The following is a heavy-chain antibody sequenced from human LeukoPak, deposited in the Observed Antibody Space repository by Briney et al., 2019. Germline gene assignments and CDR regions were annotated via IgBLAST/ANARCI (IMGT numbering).Heavy chain of an antibody. CDR2: INHSGST. D-gene: IGHD5-18*01. CDR3: ARGPYKSGYSYGPALRFFDY. CDR1: GGSFSGYY. Sequence: PSETLSLTCAVYGGSFSGYYWSWIRQPPGKGLEWIGEINHSGSTNYNPSLKSRVTISVDTSKNQFSLKLSSVTAADTAVYCCARGPYKSGYSYGPALRFFDYWGQGTLVTVSS. J-gene: IGHJ4*02. V-gene: IGHV4-34*01.